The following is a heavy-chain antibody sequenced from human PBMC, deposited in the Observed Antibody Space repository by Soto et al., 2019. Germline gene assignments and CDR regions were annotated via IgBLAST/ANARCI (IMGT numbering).Heavy chain of an antibody. J-gene: IGHJ4*02. CDR3: GREEKYSSSYYPTY. CDR2: INPSGGST. D-gene: IGHD6-13*01. V-gene: IGHV1-46*01. Sequence: ASVKVSCKASGYTFTSYYIQWVRQAPGQGLEWMGIINPSGGSTNYAQKFQGRVTMTRDTSASTVYMELSSLEPEDTAVYYCGREEKYSSSYYPTYWGQGTPVTVSS. CDR1: GYTFTSYY.